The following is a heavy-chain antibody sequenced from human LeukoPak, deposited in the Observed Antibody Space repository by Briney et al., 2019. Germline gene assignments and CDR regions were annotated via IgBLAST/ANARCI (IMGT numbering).Heavy chain of an antibody. Sequence: ASVKVSCKASGYTFTSYDINWVRQATGQGLEWMGWMNPNSGNTGYAQKFQGRVTMTRNTSISTAYMELSSLRSEDTAVHYCARVVHDSSGYPFDYWGQGTLVTVSS. D-gene: IGHD3-22*01. J-gene: IGHJ4*02. CDR2: MNPNSGNT. CDR3: ARVVHDSSGYPFDY. V-gene: IGHV1-8*01. CDR1: GYTFTSYD.